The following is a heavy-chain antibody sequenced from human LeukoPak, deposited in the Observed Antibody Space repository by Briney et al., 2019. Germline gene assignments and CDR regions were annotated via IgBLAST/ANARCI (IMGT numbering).Heavy chain of an antibody. D-gene: IGHD3-22*01. CDR2: IYYSGST. Sequence: PSQTLSLTCTVSGGSISSGDYYWSWIRQPPGKGLEWIGYIYYSGSTYYNPSLKSRVTISVDTSKNQFSLKLSSVTAADTAAYYCVGSNNYYDSSGPLVFDYWGQGTLVTVSS. CDR1: GGSISSGDYY. V-gene: IGHV4-30-4*08. CDR3: VGSNNYYDSSGPLVFDY. J-gene: IGHJ4*02.